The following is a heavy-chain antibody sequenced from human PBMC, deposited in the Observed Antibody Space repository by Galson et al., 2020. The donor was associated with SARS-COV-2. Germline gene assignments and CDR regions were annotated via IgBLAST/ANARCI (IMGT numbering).Heavy chain of an antibody. D-gene: IGHD2-2*01. CDR3: ARGWKVPPAMRRFYVGVDV. Sequence: ASVKVSCKASGFSFSTYDFMWVRQAPGQGLEWMGWMSVYKDKTDYAQKFQGRVTMTRDTSTGTAYMELRNLRSDDTAVYFCARGWKVPPAMRRFYVGVDVWGQGTTVTVSS. J-gene: IGHJ6*02. CDR1: GFSFSTYD. CDR2: MSVYKDKT. V-gene: IGHV1-18*01.